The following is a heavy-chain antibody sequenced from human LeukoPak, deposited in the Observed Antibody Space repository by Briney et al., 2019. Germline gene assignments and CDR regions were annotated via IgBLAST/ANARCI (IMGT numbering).Heavy chain of an antibody. CDR2: FDIEDAET. Sequence: ASVKVSCKVSGHSLSDLSIHWVRQAPGKGLEWMGGFDIEDAETIYAQEFEGRVIMTEDTATETAYMELSSLKSEDTAVYYCVAEVIEVTMGDYWGQGTLVAVS. CDR3: VAEVIEVTMGDY. CDR1: GHSLSDLS. V-gene: IGHV1-24*01. D-gene: IGHD4-11*01. J-gene: IGHJ4*02.